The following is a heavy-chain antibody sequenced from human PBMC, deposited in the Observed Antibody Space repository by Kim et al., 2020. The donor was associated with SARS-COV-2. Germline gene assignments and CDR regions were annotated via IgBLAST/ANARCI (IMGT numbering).Heavy chain of an antibody. Sequence: SVKVSCKASGGTFSSYTISWVRQAPGQGLEWMGRIIPILGIANYAQKFQGRVTITADKSTSTAYMELSSLRSEDTAVYYCAREGGVLRYFDWLPPPFWFDPWGQGTLVTVSS. CDR3: AREGGVLRYFDWLPPPFWFDP. CDR1: GGTFSSYT. D-gene: IGHD3-9*01. CDR2: IIPILGIA. J-gene: IGHJ5*02. V-gene: IGHV1-69*04.